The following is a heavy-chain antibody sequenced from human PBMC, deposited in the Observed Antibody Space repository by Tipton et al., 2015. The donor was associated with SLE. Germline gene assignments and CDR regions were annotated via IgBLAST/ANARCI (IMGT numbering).Heavy chain of an antibody. Sequence: SLRLSCAVSGGSISSSNWWSWVRQPPGKGLEWIGEIYHSGGTNYNPSLKGRVTISVDKSKNQFSLKLSSVTAADTAVYYCARVSPHYYDSSGYFDYWGQGTLVTVSS. V-gene: IGHV4-4*02. D-gene: IGHD3-22*01. CDR3: ARVSPHYYDSSGYFDY. CDR1: GGSISSSNW. CDR2: IYHSGGT. J-gene: IGHJ4*02.